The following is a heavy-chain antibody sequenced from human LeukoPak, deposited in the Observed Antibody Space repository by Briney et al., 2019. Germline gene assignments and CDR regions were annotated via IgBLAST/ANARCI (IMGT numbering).Heavy chain of an antibody. CDR2: IIPIFGTA. V-gene: IGHV1-69*13. CDR1: GGTFSSYA. J-gene: IGHJ6*04. Sequence: GASVKVSCKASGGTFSSYAISWVRQAPGQGLEWMGGIIPIFGTANYAQKFQGRVTITADESTSTAYMELSSLRSEDTAVCYCARGLRKGVQAAIGDYYYSGMDVWGKGTTVPVS. CDR3: ARGLRKGVQAAIGDYYYSGMDV. D-gene: IGHD2-2*01.